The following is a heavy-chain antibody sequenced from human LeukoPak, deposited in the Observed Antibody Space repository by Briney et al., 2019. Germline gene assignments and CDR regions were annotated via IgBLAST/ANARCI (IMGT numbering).Heavy chain of an antibody. V-gene: IGHV3-49*04. Sequence: GSLRLSCTGFGFTFGDHAMSWVRQAPGKGLEWVGFIISKGYGGTREYAASVKGRFTISRDDSTSIAYLQMNSLKTEETAVYYCTRGPTQQWLYYGMDVWGQGTTVIVSS. D-gene: IGHD5-18*01. CDR2: IISKGYGGTR. CDR1: GFTFGDHA. J-gene: IGHJ6*02. CDR3: TRGPTQQWLYYGMDV.